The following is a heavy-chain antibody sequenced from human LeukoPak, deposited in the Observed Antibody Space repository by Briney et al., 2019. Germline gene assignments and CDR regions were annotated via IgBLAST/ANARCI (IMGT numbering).Heavy chain of an antibody. D-gene: IGHD1-26*01. CDR2: IIPIFGTA. CDR3: ARSMGGSYPVQVFDY. V-gene: IGHV1-69*05. CDR1: GGTFSSYA. Sequence: ASVKVSCKASGGTFSSYAISWVRQAPGQGLEWMGGIIPIFGTANYAQKFQGRVTITTDESTSTAYMELSSLRSEDTAVYCCARSMGGSYPVQVFDYWGQGTLVTVSS. J-gene: IGHJ4*02.